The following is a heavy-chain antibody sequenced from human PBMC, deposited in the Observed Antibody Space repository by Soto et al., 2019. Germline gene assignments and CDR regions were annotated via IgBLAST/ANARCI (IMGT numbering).Heavy chain of an antibody. CDR1: GFTFSDYY. Sequence: GGSLRLSCAASGFTFSDYYMSWIRQAPGKGLEWVSYISSSGSTIYYADSVKGRFTISRDNAKNSLYLQMNSLRAEDTAVYYCALLDTATTTLVKKALWGQGTLVTVSS. D-gene: IGHD5-18*01. CDR3: ALLDTATTTLVKKAL. CDR2: ISSSGSTI. J-gene: IGHJ4*02. V-gene: IGHV3-11*01.